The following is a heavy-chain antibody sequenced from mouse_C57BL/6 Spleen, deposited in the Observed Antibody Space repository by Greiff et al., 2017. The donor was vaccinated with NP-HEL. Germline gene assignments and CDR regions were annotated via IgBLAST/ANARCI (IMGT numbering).Heavy chain of an antibody. CDR3: ARHPRITTVVEDAMDY. V-gene: IGHV5-6*01. Sequence: EVMLVESGGDLVKPGGSLKLSCAASGFTFSSYGMSWVRQTPDKRLEWVATISSGGSYTYYPDSVKGRFTISRDNAKNTLYLQMSSLKSEDTAMYYCARHPRITTVVEDAMDYWGQGTSVTVSS. J-gene: IGHJ4*01. CDR1: GFTFSSYG. D-gene: IGHD1-1*01. CDR2: ISSGGSYT.